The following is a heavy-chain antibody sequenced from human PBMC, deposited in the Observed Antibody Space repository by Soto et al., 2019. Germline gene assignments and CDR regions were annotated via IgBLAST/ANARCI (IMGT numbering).Heavy chain of an antibody. Sequence: GGSLRLSCAASGFTFSSYAMHWVRQAPGKGLEWVAVISYDGSNKYYADSVKGRFTISRDNSKNTLYLQMNSLRAEDTAVYYWARDPDDSGPRQLLLNGGAYYYYYYGMDVWGQGTTVTVSS. J-gene: IGHJ6*02. CDR1: GFTFSSYA. CDR2: ISYDGSNK. V-gene: IGHV3-30-3*01. D-gene: IGHD2-2*01. CDR3: ARDPDDSGPRQLLLNGGAYYYYYYGMDV.